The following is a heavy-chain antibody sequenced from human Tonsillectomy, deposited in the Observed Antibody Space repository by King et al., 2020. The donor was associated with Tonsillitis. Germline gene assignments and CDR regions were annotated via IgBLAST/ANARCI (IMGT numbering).Heavy chain of an antibody. CDR3: ATYYYDNTAYSYYFDY. J-gene: IGHJ4*02. V-gene: IGHV3-23*04. Sequence: VQLVESGGGLVQPGGSLRLSCAASGFTFTTYAMTWVRQAPGKGLEWVSGISASSASTYYADSVKGRFTISRDNSKNTLFLQMNSLRAEDTALYYCATYYYDNTAYSYYFDYWGQGTLVTVSS. CDR2: ISASSAST. D-gene: IGHD3-22*01. CDR1: GFTFTTYA.